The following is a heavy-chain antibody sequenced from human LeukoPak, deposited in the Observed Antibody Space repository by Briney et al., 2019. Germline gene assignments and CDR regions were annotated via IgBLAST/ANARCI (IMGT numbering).Heavy chain of an antibody. J-gene: IGHJ6*02. Sequence: RGSLRLSCAASGFTFSSYWMSWVRQAPGKGLEWVANIKQDGSEKYYVDSVKGRFTISRDNAKNSLYLQMNSLRAEDTAVYYCARDRYSSGWYVYWSYYGMDVWGQGTTVTVSS. CDR3: ARDRYSSGWYVYWSYYGMDV. V-gene: IGHV3-7*03. CDR2: IKQDGSEK. CDR1: GFTFSSYW. D-gene: IGHD6-19*01.